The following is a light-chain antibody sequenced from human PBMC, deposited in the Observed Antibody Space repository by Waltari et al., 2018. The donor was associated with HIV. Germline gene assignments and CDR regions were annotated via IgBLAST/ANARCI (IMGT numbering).Light chain of an antibody. J-gene: IGLJ3*02. CDR3: AAWDDSLMGV. Sequence: QSVLTQPPSASGTPGQRVTISCSGSSSNIGSNTVNWYQQLPGTSPKLLIYYNNRRPSGAPDRFSGSKSGTSAFRAISGLQSEDEADYYCAAWDDSLMGVFGGGTRLTVL. CDR2: YNN. CDR1: SSNIGSNT. V-gene: IGLV1-44*01.